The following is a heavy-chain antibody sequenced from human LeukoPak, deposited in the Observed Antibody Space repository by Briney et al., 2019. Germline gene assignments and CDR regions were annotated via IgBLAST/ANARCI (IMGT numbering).Heavy chain of an antibody. D-gene: IGHD6-13*01. CDR1: GGSVSSGSYY. Sequence: SETLSLTCAVSGGSVSSGSYYWSWIRQPPGKGLEWIGYIYYSGSANYNPSLKSRVTISVDTFKNQFSLKVNSVTAADTAVYYCARDSSSLSRYYFDYWGQGTLVTVSS. CDR2: IYYSGSA. CDR3: ARDSSSLSRYYFDY. V-gene: IGHV4-61*01. J-gene: IGHJ4*02.